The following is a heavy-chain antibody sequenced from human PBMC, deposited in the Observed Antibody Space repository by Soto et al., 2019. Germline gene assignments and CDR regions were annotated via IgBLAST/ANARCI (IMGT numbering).Heavy chain of an antibody. CDR1: GFTFSSYS. V-gene: IGHV3-21*01. CDR3: ARDQDCSSPSCYNYYYGMDV. D-gene: IGHD2-2*02. CDR2: ISSSSSYI. Sequence: PGGSLRLSCAASGFTFSSYSMNWVRQAPGKGLEWVSSISSSSSYIYYADSVKGRFTISRDNAKNSLYLQMNSLRAEDTAVYYCARDQDCSSPSCYNYYYGMDVWGQGTTVTVSS. J-gene: IGHJ6*02.